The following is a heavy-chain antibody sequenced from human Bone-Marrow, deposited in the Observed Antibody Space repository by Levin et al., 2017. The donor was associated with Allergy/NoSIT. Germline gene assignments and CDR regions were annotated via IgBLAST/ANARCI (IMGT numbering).Heavy chain of an antibody. J-gene: IGHJ4*02. CDR2: IYYSDMYYTGST. V-gene: IGHV4-39*01. D-gene: IGHD4-23*01. CDR1: GASIASRTYY. Sequence: PSETLSLTCTVSGASIASRTYYWAWIRQPPGKGLEWIGSIYYSDMYYTGSTYYNPSLKSRVTTSADPSKNQISLKLTSVTVADTAVYYCARHESLIYGGKPDYWGQGTLVTVSS. CDR3: ARHESLIYGGKPDY.